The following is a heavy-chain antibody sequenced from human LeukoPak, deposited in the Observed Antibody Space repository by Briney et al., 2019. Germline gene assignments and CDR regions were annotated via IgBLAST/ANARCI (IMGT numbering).Heavy chain of an antibody. CDR2: MNPNSGNT. CDR1: GYTFTSYD. J-gene: IGHJ4*02. Sequence: ASVKVSCKASGYTFTSYDINWVRQATGQGLEWMGWMNPNSGNTSYAQKFQGRVTMTRDTSTSTVYMELSSLRSEDTAVYYCARANYDSSGYRNWGQGTLVTVSS. CDR3: ARANYDSSGYRN. V-gene: IGHV1-8*01. D-gene: IGHD3-22*01.